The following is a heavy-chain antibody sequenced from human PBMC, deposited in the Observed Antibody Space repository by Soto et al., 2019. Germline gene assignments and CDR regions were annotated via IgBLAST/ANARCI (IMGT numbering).Heavy chain of an antibody. CDR1: GGSISSYY. CDR3: ASSTSWATFDY. Sequence: QVQLQESGPGLVKPSETLSLTCTVSGGSISSYYWSWIRQPSGKGLEWIGHIYYSGRTNYDPSLKRSVTISVDTSKNQFSLKLSSVTAADTAVYYCASSTSWATFDYWGQGTLVTVSS. J-gene: IGHJ4*02. D-gene: IGHD2-2*01. V-gene: IGHV4-59*01. CDR2: IYYSGRT.